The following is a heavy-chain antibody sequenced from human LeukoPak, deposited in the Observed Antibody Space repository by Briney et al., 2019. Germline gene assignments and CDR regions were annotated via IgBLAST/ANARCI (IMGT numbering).Heavy chain of an antibody. D-gene: IGHD3-22*01. CDR3: ARRGVVIRVILVGFHKEAYYFDS. J-gene: IGHJ4*02. CDR1: GFTFSSYS. CDR2: ISGSGGRT. V-gene: IGHV3-23*01. Sequence: GGSLRLSCAASGFTFSSYSMSWVRQAPGKGLEWVAGISGSGGRTSYADSVKGRFTISRDNPKNTLYLQMNSLGAEDTAVYFCARRGVVIRVILVGFHKEAYYFDSWGQGALVTVSS.